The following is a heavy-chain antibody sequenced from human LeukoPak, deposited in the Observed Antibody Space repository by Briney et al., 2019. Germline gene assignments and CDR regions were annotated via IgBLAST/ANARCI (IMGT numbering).Heavy chain of an antibody. D-gene: IGHD3-10*01. J-gene: IGHJ4*02. V-gene: IGHV1-2*02. Sequence: ASVKVSCKASGYTLTGYYMHWVRQAPGQGLEWMGWINPNSGGTNYAQKFQGRVTMTRDTSISTAYMELSRLRSDDTAVYYCARDGVLPWFGELFSFDYWGQGTLVTVSS. CDR2: INPNSGGT. CDR3: ARDGVLPWFGELFSFDY. CDR1: GYTLTGYY.